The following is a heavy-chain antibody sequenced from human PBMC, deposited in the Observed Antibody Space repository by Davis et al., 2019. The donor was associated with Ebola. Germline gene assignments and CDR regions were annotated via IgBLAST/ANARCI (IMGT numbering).Heavy chain of an antibody. CDR3: ARTLNWFDP. CDR2: IYYSGST. Sequence: SETLSLTCTVSGGSIISSSSYWSWIRQPPGKGLEWIGYIYYSGSTNYNPSLKSRVTISVDTSKNQFSLKLSSVTAADTAVYYCARTLNWFDPWGQGTLVTVSS. J-gene: IGHJ5*02. V-gene: IGHV4-61*01. CDR1: GGSIISSSSY.